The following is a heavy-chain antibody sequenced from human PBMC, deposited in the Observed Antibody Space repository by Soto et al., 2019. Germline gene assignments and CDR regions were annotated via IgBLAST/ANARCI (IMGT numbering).Heavy chain of an antibody. Sequence: QVHLIQSGAEVKKPGSSVKVSCKASGGTFNNYAFSWVRQAPGQGLEWMGGIIPVFSATHYAQNFQGRVTISANESTKTVYLDLSSLRSDDTAVYFCASSTVFGVIALTSXXXXDPXGQXTLVIV. J-gene: IGHJ5*02. D-gene: IGHD3-3*01. V-gene: IGHV1-69*01. CDR2: IIPVFSAT. CDR1: GGTFNNYA. CDR3: ASSTVFGVIALTSXXXXDP.